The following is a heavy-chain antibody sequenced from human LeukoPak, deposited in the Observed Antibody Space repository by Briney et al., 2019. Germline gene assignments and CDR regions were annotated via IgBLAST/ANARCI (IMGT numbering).Heavy chain of an antibody. D-gene: IGHD3-10*01. V-gene: IGHV4-61*02. Sequence: SETLSLTCTVSGGSISSGSYYWSWIRQPAGKGLEWIGRIYTSGGTNYNPSLKSRVTISVDTSKNQFSLKLSSVTAADTAVYYCARFSGSYCDYWGQGTLVAVSS. CDR1: GGSISSGSYY. CDR2: IYTSGGT. J-gene: IGHJ4*02. CDR3: ARFSGSYCDY.